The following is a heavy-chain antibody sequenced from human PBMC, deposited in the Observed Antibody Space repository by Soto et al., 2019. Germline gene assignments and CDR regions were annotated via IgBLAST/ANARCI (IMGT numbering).Heavy chain of an antibody. CDR1: GFTFSDYY. J-gene: IGHJ4*02. V-gene: IGHV3-11*06. CDR2: ISSSSSYT. Sequence: GGSLRLSCAASGFTFSDYYMSWIRQAPGKGLEWVSYISSSSSYTNYADSVKGRFTISRDNAKNSLYLQMNSLRAEDTAVYYCARDDYYDRSGYHTPGGHYIDFWGQGTRVTVSS. D-gene: IGHD3-22*01. CDR3: ARDDYYDRSGYHTPGGHYIDF.